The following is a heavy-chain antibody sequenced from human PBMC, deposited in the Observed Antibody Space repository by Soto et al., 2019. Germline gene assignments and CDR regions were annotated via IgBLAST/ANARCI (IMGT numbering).Heavy chain of an antibody. CDR2: IYYSGST. J-gene: IGHJ5*02. CDR3: ARNRITIFGWFDP. Sequence: PSETLSHTCAVYGGSFSGYYWSWIRQPPGKGLEWIGEIYYSGSTYYNPSLKSRVTISVDTSKNQFSLKLSSVTAADTAVYYCARNRITIFGWFDPWGQGTLVTVSS. CDR1: GGSFSGYY. V-gene: IGHV4-34*01. D-gene: IGHD3-3*01.